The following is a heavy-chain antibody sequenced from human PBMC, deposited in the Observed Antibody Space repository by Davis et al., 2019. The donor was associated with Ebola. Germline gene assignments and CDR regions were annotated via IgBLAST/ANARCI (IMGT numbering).Heavy chain of an antibody. J-gene: IGHJ4*02. CDR2: VNSDMSSL. Sequence: GESLKISCAVSGFSLSNYWMHWVRQVPGKGLVWVSRVNSDMSSLSYGDSVKGRFIVSRDNAKNTVYLQMNSLTVEDSGVYYCARAGFDEVLDYWGQGTPVTVSS. D-gene: IGHD3-3*01. V-gene: IGHV3-74*01. CDR1: GFSLSNYW. CDR3: ARAGFDEVLDY.